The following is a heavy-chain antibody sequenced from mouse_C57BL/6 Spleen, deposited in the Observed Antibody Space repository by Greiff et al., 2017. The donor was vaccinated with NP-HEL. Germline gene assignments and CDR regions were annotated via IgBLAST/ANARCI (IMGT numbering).Heavy chain of an antibody. D-gene: IGHD2-4*01. CDR1: GYTFTDYY. J-gene: IGHJ3*01. CDR3: ARYDDYDVAY. CDR2: INPYNGGT. Sequence: VQLKESGPVLVKPGASVKMSCKASGYTFTDYYMNWVKQSHGKSLEWIGVINPYNGGTSYNQKFKGKATLTVDKSSSTAYMELNSLTSEDSAVYYCARYDDYDVAYWGQGTLVTVSA. V-gene: IGHV1-19*01.